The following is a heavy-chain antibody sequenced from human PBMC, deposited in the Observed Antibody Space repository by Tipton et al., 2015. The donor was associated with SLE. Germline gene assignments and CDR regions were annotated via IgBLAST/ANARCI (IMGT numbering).Heavy chain of an antibody. Sequence: QLVQSGAEVQKPGSSVKVSCKASGGTFSSYAISWVRQAPGQGLEWMGGIIPIFGTANYAQKFQGRVTITADKSTSTAYMELSSLRAEDTAVYYCATQSSSFWGGKGDYWGQGTLVTVSS. J-gene: IGHJ4*02. CDR2: IIPIFGTA. V-gene: IGHV1-69*06. D-gene: IGHD3-3*01. CDR1: GGTFSSYA. CDR3: ATQSSSFWGGKGDY.